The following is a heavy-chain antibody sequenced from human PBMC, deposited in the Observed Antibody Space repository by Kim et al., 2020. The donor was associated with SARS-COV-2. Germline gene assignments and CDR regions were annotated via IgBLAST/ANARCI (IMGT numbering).Heavy chain of an antibody. J-gene: IGHJ6*02. CDR3: ARDLSIVGATIYYGMDV. CDR2: ISSSSSYI. CDR1: GFTFSSYS. D-gene: IGHD1-26*01. V-gene: IGHV3-21*01. Sequence: GGSLRLSCAASGFTFSSYSMNWVRQAPGKGLEWVSSISSSSSYIYYADSVKGRFTISRDNAKNSLYLQMNSLRAEDTAVYYCARDLSIVGATIYYGMDVWGQGTTVTVSS.